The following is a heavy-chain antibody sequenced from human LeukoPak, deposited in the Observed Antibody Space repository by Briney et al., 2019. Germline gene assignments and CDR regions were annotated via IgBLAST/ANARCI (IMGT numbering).Heavy chain of an antibody. Sequence: GASVKGSSQVSGYTLTELSMHWVRHAPGKGLEWMGGFDPEDGETIYAQKFQGRVTMTEDTSTDTAYMELSSLRSEDTAVYYCATASSDSSGYYYYYYYMDVWGKGTTVTVSS. J-gene: IGHJ6*03. CDR1: GYTLTELS. CDR2: FDPEDGET. V-gene: IGHV1-24*01. CDR3: ATASSDSSGYYYYYYYMDV. D-gene: IGHD3-22*01.